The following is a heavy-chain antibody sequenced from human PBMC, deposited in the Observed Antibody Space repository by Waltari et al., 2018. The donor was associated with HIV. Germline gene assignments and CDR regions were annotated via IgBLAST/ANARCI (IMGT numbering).Heavy chain of an antibody. J-gene: IGHJ3*02. Sequence: EMQLVESGGALRQPGGSLRLSCAVSGLLFSSCEMTWVRQAPGKGRELVSWISVSGAGTHYADSVKCRFTISRDNAKNSMYLQMSSLRVEDTAVYYCAIIGYYGFDIWGQGTMVTVSS. V-gene: IGHV3-48*03. CDR1: GLLFSSCE. CDR2: ISVSGAGT. CDR3: AIIGYYGFDI. D-gene: IGHD3-22*01.